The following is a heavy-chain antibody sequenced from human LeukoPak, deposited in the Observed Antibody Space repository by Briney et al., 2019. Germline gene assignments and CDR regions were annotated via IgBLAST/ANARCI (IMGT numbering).Heavy chain of an antibody. CDR3: ARALPIAYCGGDCPPH. D-gene: IGHD2-21*02. Sequence: GGSLRLSCAASGFTFSSYEMNWVRQAPGKGLEWVSYISSSGSTIYYADSVKGRFTISRDNAKNSLYLQMNSLRAEDTAVYYCARALPIAYCGGDCPPHWGQGTLVTVSS. V-gene: IGHV3-48*03. CDR2: ISSSGSTI. CDR1: GFTFSSYE. J-gene: IGHJ4*02.